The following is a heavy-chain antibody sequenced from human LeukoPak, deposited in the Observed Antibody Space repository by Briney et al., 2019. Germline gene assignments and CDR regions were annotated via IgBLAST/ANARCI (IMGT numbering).Heavy chain of an antibody. J-gene: IGHJ4*02. V-gene: IGHV3-15*01. D-gene: IGHD3-22*01. CDR1: GFTFSNAW. Sequence: GESLKISCAASGFTFSNAWMSWVRQAPGKGLEWVGRIKSKTDGGTTDYAAPVKGRFTISRDDSKNTLYLQMNSLKTEDTAVYYCTTDLRYDSSGYSHLSYFDYWGQGTLVTVSS. CDR2: IKSKTDGGTT. CDR3: TTDLRYDSSGYSHLSYFDY.